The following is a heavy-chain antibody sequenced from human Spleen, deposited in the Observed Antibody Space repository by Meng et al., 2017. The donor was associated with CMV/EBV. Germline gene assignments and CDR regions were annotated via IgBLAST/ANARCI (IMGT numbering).Heavy chain of an antibody. D-gene: IGHD3-10*01. CDR1: GFTFSKAW. CDR2: ISYDGSNK. CDR3: ARAAMVRGVDAFDI. J-gene: IGHJ3*02. V-gene: IGHV3-30*03. Sequence: GESLKISCAASGFTFSKAWMSWVRQAPGKGLEWVAVISYDGSNKYYADSVKGRFTIFRDNSKNTLYLHMNTLRGEDTAVYYCARAAMVRGVDAFDIWGQGTMVTVSS.